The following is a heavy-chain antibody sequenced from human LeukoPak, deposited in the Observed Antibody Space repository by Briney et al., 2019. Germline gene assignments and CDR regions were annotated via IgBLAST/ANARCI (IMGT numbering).Heavy chain of an antibody. D-gene: IGHD3-16*01. CDR2: IYYSGST. CDR3: ARARWGGFDY. Sequence: SETLSLTCTVSGGSISSSSYYWGWIRQPPGKGLEWIGSIYYSGSTYYNPSLKSRFTISVDTSKNQFSLKLSSVTAADTAVYYCARARWGGFDYWGQGTLVTVSS. CDR1: GGSISSSSYY. J-gene: IGHJ4*02. V-gene: IGHV4-39*07.